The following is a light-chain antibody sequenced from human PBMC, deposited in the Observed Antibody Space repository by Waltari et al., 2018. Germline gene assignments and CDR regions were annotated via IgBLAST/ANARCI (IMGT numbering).Light chain of an antibody. CDR2: DVP. CDR3: CSYAGSYTYV. V-gene: IGLV2-11*01. J-gene: IGLJ1*01. CDR1: SHDVGAYTH. Sequence: QSALTQPRPVSGSPGPSVPIPCPGTSHDVGAYTHPPWYQPHPGKAPKLIIHDVPKRPSGVPDRFSGSKSGNTASLTISGLQAEDEADYYCCSYAGSYTYVFGTGTKVTVL.